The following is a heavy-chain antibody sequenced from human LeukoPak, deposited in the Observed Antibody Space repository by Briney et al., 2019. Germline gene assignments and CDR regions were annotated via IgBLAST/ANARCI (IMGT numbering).Heavy chain of an antibody. Sequence: PGGSLRLSCAASGFTFDEYGMSWVRHAQGKGLEWVSGISLNGGATGYADSVKGRFTISRDNAKNSLFLQMNSLRAEDTAVYYCARVLRYCSGGNCYSGGLGYMDVWGKGTTVTISS. D-gene: IGHD2-15*01. CDR3: ARVLRYCSGGNCYSGGLGYMDV. CDR2: ISLNGGAT. J-gene: IGHJ6*03. CDR1: GFTFDEYG. V-gene: IGHV3-20*04.